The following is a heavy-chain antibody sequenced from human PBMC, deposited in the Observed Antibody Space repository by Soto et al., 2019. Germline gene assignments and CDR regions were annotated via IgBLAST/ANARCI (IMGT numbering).Heavy chain of an antibody. D-gene: IGHD3-10*01. CDR1: GGTFSIYA. V-gene: IGHV1-69*13. CDR2: IIPIFGTA. J-gene: IGHJ4*02. Sequence: EASVKVTCKDSGGTFSIYAISWVRQAPGQGLEWMGGIIPIFGTANYAQKFQGRVTITADESTSTAYMELSSLRSEDTAVYYCARGVGSGSYYLVWGQGTLVTVSS. CDR3: ARGVGSGSYYLV.